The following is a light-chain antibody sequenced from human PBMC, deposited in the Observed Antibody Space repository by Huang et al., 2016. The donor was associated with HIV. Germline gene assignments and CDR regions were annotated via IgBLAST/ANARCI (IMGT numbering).Light chain of an antibody. CDR3: HQYGSPPWT. J-gene: IGKJ1*01. CDR1: QSVSAYY. V-gene: IGKV3-20*01. CDR2: AAS. Sequence: EIVLTQSPVSLSLSRGERATLSCRASQSVSAYYLAWYQQKPGQAPRLLIHAASTRASGSPDRFSGSGSGTAFTLTISRLEPEDSAVYFCHQYGSPPWTFGQGTRVEIK.